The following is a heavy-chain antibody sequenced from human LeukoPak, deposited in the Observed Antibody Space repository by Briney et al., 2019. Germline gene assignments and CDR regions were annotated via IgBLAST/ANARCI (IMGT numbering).Heavy chain of an antibody. V-gene: IGHV3-7*01. D-gene: IGHD3-10*01. J-gene: IGHJ4*02. Sequence: PGGSLRLSCAASGFTFSDFWMTWARQAPGKGLEWVANIKQDGREKYYVDSVRGRFTISRDNAKNSLYLQMNSLRADDTAVYYCARRGWFGELFPANYWGQGTLVTVSS. CDR1: GFTFSDFW. CDR2: IKQDGREK. CDR3: ARRGWFGELFPANY.